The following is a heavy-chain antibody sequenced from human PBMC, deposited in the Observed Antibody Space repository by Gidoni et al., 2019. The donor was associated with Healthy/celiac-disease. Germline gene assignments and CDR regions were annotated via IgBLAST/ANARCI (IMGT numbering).Heavy chain of an antibody. J-gene: IGHJ2*01. Sequence: EVQLVESGGGLVQPGGSLRLSCAASGFTFSSYAMSWVRQAPGKGPGWGSAISGSGGSTYYADSVKGRFTISRDNSKNTLYLQMNSLRAEDTAVYYCAKIVGATAWYFDLWGRGTLVTVSS. D-gene: IGHD1-26*01. V-gene: IGHV3-23*04. CDR3: AKIVGATAWYFDL. CDR2: ISGSGGST. CDR1: GFTFSSYA.